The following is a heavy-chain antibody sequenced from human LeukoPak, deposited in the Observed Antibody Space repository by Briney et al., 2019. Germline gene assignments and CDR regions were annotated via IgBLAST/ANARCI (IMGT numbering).Heavy chain of an antibody. Sequence: PGGSLRLSCAASGFSFSNDWMCWVRQAPGKGLEWVANINQDESKKYYVDSVKGRFTISRDNAKNPLYLQMSSLRDEDTAVYYCARATLEGDYWGQGTLVTVSS. CDR2: INQDESKK. J-gene: IGHJ4*02. V-gene: IGHV3-7*01. CDR1: GFSFSNDW. CDR3: ARATLEGDY.